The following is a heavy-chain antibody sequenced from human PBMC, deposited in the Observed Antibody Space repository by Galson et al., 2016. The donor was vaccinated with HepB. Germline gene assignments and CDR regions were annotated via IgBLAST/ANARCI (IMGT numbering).Heavy chain of an antibody. CDR1: GGSFSDYF. CDR2: ISHSGNT. D-gene: IGHD1-26*01. Sequence: SETLSLTCGVSGGSFSDYFWTWICQSPGKRLEWIGDISHSGNTNYNPSLKSRVSISVDTSKRQFSLSLTSVTAADSAIYYCALSEIDAFDIWGQGTMVTVS. J-gene: IGHJ3*02. CDR3: ALSEIDAFDI. V-gene: IGHV4-34*01.